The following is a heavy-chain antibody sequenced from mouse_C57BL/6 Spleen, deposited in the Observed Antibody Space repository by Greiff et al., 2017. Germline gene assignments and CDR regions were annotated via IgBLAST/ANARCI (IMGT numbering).Heavy chain of an antibody. CDR2: INPNYGTT. D-gene: IGHD2-3*01. J-gene: IGHJ1*03. CDR3: ARYDGYGRYWYFDV. CDR1: GYSFTDYN. Sequence: EVQLVESGPELVKPGASVKISCKASGYSFTDYNMNWVKQSNGKSLEWIGVINPNYGTTSYNQKFKGKATLTVDQSSSTAYMQLNSLTSEDSAVYYCARYDGYGRYWYFDVWGTGTTVTVSS. V-gene: IGHV1-39*01.